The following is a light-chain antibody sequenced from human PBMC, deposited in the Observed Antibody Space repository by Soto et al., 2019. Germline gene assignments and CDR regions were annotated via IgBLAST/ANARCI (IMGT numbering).Light chain of an antibody. J-gene: IGKJ4*01. Sequence: AIQMTQSPSSLSASVGDRVTITCRASQGIRHYLGWYQQKPGKAPKLLIYAASSLQSGVPSRFSGSGSGTDFTLTISSLQPEDFATYYGLQEYNDPLTFGGGTKVEIK. CDR2: AAS. V-gene: IGKV1-6*01. CDR3: LQEYNDPLT. CDR1: QGIRHY.